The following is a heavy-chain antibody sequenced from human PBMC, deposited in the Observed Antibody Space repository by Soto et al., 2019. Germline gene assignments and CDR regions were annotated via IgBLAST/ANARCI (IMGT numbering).Heavy chain of an antibody. CDR1: GYTFTSYG. CDR2: ISAYNGNT. V-gene: IGHV1-18*04. CDR3: ARVGDPYYYYGMDV. Sequence: GASVKVSCKASGYTFTSYGTSWVRQAPGQGLEWMGWISAYNGNTNYAQKLQGRVTMTTDTSTSTAYMELRSLRSDDTAVYYCARVGDPYYYYGMDVWGQGTTVTVSS. D-gene: IGHD1-26*01. J-gene: IGHJ6*02.